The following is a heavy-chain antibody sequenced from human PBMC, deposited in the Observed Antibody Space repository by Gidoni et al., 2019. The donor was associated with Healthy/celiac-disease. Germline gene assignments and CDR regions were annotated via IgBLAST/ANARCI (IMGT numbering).Heavy chain of an antibody. V-gene: IGHV3-48*02. Sequence: EVQLVESGGGLVQPGGSLRLSCAASGFTFSSYSMNWVRQAPGKGLEWVSYISSSSSTIYYADSVKGRFTISRDNAKNSLYLQMNSLRDEDTAVYYCARDFTGPTNPAFDIWGQGTMVTVSS. D-gene: IGHD3-16*01. CDR2: ISSSSSTI. CDR3: ARDFTGPTNPAFDI. J-gene: IGHJ3*02. CDR1: GFTFSSYS.